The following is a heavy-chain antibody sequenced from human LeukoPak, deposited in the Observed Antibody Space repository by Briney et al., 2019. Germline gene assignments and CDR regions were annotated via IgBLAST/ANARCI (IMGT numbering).Heavy chain of an antibody. CDR1: GGSFSGYY. D-gene: IGHD3-16*01. CDR2: INHSGST. V-gene: IGHV4-34*01. CDR3: ARHYGP. J-gene: IGHJ5*02. Sequence: SETLSLTCAVYGGSFSGYYWSWIRQPPGKGLEWIGEINHSGSTNYNPPLKNRVTISVDTSKNQFSLKLNSVTAADTAVYYCARHYGPWGQGTLVTVSS.